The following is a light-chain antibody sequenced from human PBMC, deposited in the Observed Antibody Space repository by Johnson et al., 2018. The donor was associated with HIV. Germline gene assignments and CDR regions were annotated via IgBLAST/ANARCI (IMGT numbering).Light chain of an antibody. CDR3: GTWDSGLSAHYV. CDR1: SSNIGNNY. J-gene: IGLJ1*01. CDR2: DNN. V-gene: IGLV1-51*01. Sequence: QSVLTQPPSVSAAPGQKVTISCSGSSSNIGNNYVSWYQQLPGTAPKLLIYDNNKRPSGIPDRFSGSKSDTSATLGISGLQTGDEADYYCGTWDSGLSAHYVFGTGTRVTVL.